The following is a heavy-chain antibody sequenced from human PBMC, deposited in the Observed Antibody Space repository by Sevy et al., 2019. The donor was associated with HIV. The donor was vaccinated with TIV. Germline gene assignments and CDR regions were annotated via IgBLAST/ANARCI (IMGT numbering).Heavy chain of an antibody. CDR2: ISYDGSNK. Sequence: GGSLRLSCAASGFTFSSYAMHWVRQAPGKGLEWVAVISYDGSNKYYADSVKGGFTISRDNSKNTLYLQMNSLRAEDTAVYYCASPGGSSWANIDYWGQGTLVTVSS. CDR1: GFTFSSYA. D-gene: IGHD6-13*01. J-gene: IGHJ4*02. CDR3: ASPGGSSWANIDY. V-gene: IGHV3-30-3*01.